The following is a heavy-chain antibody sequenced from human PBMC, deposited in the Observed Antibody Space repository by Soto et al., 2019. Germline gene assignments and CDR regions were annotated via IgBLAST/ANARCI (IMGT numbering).Heavy chain of an antibody. CDR3: AHSASSPNYYYGSGSYYGGWFDP. J-gene: IGHJ5*02. D-gene: IGHD3-10*01. CDR2: IYWDDDK. V-gene: IGHV2-5*02. Sequence: QITLKESGPTLVKPTQTLTLTCTFSGFSLSTSGVGVGWIRQPPGKALEWLALIYWDDDKRYSPSLKSRLTITKDTSKNQVVLTTTNMDPVDTATYSCAHSASSPNYYYGSGSYYGGWFDPWGQGTLVTVSS. CDR1: GFSLSTSGVG.